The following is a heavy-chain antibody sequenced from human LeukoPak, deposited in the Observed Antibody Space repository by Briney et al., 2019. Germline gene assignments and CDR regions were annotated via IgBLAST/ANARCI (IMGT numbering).Heavy chain of an antibody. D-gene: IGHD3-22*01. CDR1: GFTFSSYA. J-gene: IGHJ3*02. V-gene: IGHV3-23*01. CDR3: AKDPSTMIPSDAFDI. CDR2: ISSSGGST. Sequence: GGSLRLSCAASGFTFSSYAMNWVRQAPGKGLEWVSSISSSGGSTFNADSVKGRFTISRDNSKNTLYLQMNSLRAEDTAVYYCAKDPSTMIPSDAFDIWGQGTMVTVSS.